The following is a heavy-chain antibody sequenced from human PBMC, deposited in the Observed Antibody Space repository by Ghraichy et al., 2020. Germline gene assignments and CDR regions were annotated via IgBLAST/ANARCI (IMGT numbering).Heavy chain of an antibody. CDR1: GFAFSSCW. CDR3: ARQATHYDYSMDV. V-gene: IGHV3-7*05. J-gene: IGHJ6*02. CDR2: MNPDGVLR. Sequence: GSLRLSCAASGFAFSSCWMAWVRQAPGKGLQWVANMNPDGVLRKYVDSVKGRFTISRDNAKSSLFLQIDSLRAEDTAVYYCARQATHYDYSMDVWGQGTTVTVSS.